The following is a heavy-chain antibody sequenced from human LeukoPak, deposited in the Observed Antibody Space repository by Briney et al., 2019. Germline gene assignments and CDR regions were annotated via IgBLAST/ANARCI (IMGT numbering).Heavy chain of an antibody. Sequence: GGSLRLSCAASGFTFDDYAMHWGRQAPGKGLEWGSGISWNSGSIGYADSVKGRFTISRDNAKNSLYLQMNSLRAEDTALYYCAKDMRRGIAVAGLDYWGQGTLVTVSP. V-gene: IGHV3-9*01. J-gene: IGHJ4*02. CDR1: GFTFDDYA. CDR2: ISWNSGSI. D-gene: IGHD6-19*01. CDR3: AKDMRRGIAVAGLDY.